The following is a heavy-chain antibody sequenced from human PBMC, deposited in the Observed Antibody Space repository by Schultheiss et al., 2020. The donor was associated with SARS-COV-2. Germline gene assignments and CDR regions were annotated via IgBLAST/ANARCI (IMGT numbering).Heavy chain of an antibody. CDR3: ASGITGTHYYYYGMDV. Sequence: GESLKISCAASGFTFSSYSMNWVRQAPGKGLEWVSSISSSSSYIYYADSVKGRFTISRDNAKNSLYLQMNSLRAEDTAVYYCASGITGTHYYYYGMDVWGQGTTVTVSS. D-gene: IGHD1-7*01. V-gene: IGHV3-21*01. J-gene: IGHJ6*02. CDR2: ISSSSSYI. CDR1: GFTFSSYS.